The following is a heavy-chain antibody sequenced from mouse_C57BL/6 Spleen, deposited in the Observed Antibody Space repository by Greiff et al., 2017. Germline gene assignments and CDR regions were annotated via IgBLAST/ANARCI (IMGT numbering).Heavy chain of an antibody. CDR1: GFTFSDYG. J-gene: IGHJ2*01. CDR3: ARLGDYDVDYCDY. Sequence: EVMLVESGGGLVKPGGSLKLSCAASGFTFSDYGMHWVRQAPEKGLEWVAYISSGSSTIYYADTVKGRFTISRDNAKNTLFLQMTSLRSEDTAMYYCARLGDYDVDYCDYWGQGTTLTVSS. V-gene: IGHV5-17*01. D-gene: IGHD2-4*01. CDR2: ISSGSSTI.